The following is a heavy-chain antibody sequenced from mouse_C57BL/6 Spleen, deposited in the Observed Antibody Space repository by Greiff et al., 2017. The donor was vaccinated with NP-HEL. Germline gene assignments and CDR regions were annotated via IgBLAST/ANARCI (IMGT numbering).Heavy chain of an antibody. V-gene: IGHV1-22*01. J-gene: IGHJ3*01. CDR2: INPNNGGT. D-gene: IGHD5-2*01. Sequence: EVKLMESGPELVKPGASVKMSCKASGYTFTDYNMHWVKQSHGKSLEWIGYINPNNGGTSYNQKFKGKATLTVNKSSSTAYMELRSLTSEDSAVYYCARENIYPWFAYWGQGTLVTVSA. CDR1: GYTFTDYN. CDR3: ARENIYPWFAY.